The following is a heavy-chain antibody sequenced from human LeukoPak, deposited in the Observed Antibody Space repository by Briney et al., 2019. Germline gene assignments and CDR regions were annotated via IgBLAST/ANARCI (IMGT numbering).Heavy chain of an antibody. Sequence: ASVKVSCKASGYAFTTYYMQWVRQAPGQGLEWLGWIVTNSGGTTYAQTFQGRVTLTRDTSISTAYMELNGLTSDDTAMYFCARGALSHDFDIWGQGTMVTVSS. D-gene: IGHD3-16*01. V-gene: IGHV1-2*02. CDR3: ARGALSHDFDI. CDR1: GYAFTTYY. J-gene: IGHJ3*02. CDR2: IVTNSGGT.